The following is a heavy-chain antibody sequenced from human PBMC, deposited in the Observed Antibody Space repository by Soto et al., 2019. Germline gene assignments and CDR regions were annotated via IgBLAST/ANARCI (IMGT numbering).Heavy chain of an antibody. CDR1: GGTFSNYT. CDR2: IIPILAIA. CDR3: ASTRLKVSPGDY. Sequence: SVKVSCKASGGTFSNYTITWVRQAPGQGLEWMGRIIPILAIANYAQKFQGRVTITADKSTSTAHMELSSLRSEDTAVYYCASTRLKVSPGDYWGQGTLVTVSS. J-gene: IGHJ4*02. V-gene: IGHV1-69*02.